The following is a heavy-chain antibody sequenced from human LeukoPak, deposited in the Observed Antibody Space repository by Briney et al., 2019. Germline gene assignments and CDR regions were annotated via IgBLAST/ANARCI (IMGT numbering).Heavy chain of an antibody. J-gene: IGHJ4*02. D-gene: IGHD5-24*01. CDR3: ARLPRWLQFQYFDS. CDR1: GYTFITYG. V-gene: IGHV1-18*01. CDR2: ISPYNGNT. Sequence: ASVKVSCKASGYTFITYGISWVRQAPGQGLEWMGWISPYNGNTNYAQKFQGRVTMTADTSTSTAYMELRSLRSDDTAVYYCARLPRWLQFQYFDSWGQGTLVTVSS.